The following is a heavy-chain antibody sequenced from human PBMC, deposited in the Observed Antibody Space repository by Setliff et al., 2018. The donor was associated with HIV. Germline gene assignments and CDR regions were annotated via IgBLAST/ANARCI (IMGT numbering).Heavy chain of an antibody. V-gene: IGHV4-59*08. CDR3: TRHLPVYYGSGVSYYFDY. J-gene: IGHJ4*02. Sequence: PSETLSLTCTVSGDSISSHYWSWIRQPPGKGLEWIGYFANDGSTNYNPPLKSRLSISVDTSKNEVSLKLTSVTAADTAMYYCTRHLPVYYGSGVSYYFDYWGQGILVTVSS. CDR2: FANDGST. CDR1: GDSISSHY. D-gene: IGHD3-10*01.